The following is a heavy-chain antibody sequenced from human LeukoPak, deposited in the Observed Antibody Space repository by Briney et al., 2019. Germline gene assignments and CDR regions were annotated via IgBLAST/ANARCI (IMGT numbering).Heavy chain of an antibody. CDR1: GGSISSYY. D-gene: IGHD5-24*01. CDR3: ARDFRDGYNFKAFDI. CDR2: IYYSGST. J-gene: IGHJ3*02. Sequence: SETLSLTCTVSGGSISSYYWSWIRQPPGKGLEWIGYIYYSGSTNYNPSLKSRVTMSVDTSKNQFSLKLSSVTAADTAVYYCARDFRDGYNFKAFDIWGQGTMVTVSS. V-gene: IGHV4-59*01.